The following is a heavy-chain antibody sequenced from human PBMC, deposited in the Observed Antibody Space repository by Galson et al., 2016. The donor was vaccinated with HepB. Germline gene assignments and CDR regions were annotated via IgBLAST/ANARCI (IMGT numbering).Heavy chain of an antibody. CDR2: ISYPLISYGGSNK. CDR3: AKTATGFGVVGNGLDV. D-gene: IGHD3-3*01. Sequence: SLRLSCAASGFTFSSYSMHWVRQAPGRGLEWVAVISYPLISYGGSNKYYADSVKGRFTISRDNSNNTLYLQMNSLRPEDTAVYYCAKTATGFGVVGNGLDVWGQGTTVTVSS. V-gene: IGHV3-30*18. J-gene: IGHJ6*02. CDR1: GFTFSSYS.